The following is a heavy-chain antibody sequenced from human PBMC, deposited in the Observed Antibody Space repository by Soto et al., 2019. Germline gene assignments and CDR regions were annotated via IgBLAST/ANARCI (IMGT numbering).Heavy chain of an antibody. V-gene: IGHV4-59*01. Sequence: SETLSLTCTVSGGSISGYYWSWIRQPPGKGLEWIVYIYYSGSTNYNPSLKSRVTISVDTSKNQFSLKLSSVTAADTAVYYCARDLRGYYDSSGLNSRGYAMDVGGQGTTVAVSS. J-gene: IGHJ6*02. CDR2: IYYSGST. CDR3: ARDLRGYYDSSGLNSRGYAMDV. CDR1: GGSISGYY. D-gene: IGHD3-22*01.